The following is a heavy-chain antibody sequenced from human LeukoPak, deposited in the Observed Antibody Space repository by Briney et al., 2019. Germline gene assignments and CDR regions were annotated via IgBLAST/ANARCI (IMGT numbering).Heavy chain of an antibody. J-gene: IGHJ6*03. D-gene: IGHD3-10*01. CDR1: GGTFSSYA. V-gene: IGHV1-69*05. CDR2: IIPIFGTA. Sequence: ASVKVSCKASGGTFSSYAISWVRQAPGQGLEWMGGIIPIFGTANYAQKFQGRVTITTDESTSTAYMELSSLRSEDTAVYYCARLYGSGSYYCYYMDVWGKGTTVTVSS. CDR3: ARLYGSGSYYCYYMDV.